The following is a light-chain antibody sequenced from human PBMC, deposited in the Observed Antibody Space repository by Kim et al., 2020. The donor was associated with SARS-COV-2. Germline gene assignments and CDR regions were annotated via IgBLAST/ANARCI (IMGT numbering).Light chain of an antibody. CDR3: QQTYSASRT. Sequence: DIQMTQSPSSLSASVGDRVTITCRASQDISRYLNWYQQKPGKAPKLLIYTASSLLSGVPSRFTGSGSETDFTLTISSLQPEDFATYYCQQTYSASRTFGQGTKVDIK. J-gene: IGKJ1*01. CDR1: QDISRY. V-gene: IGKV1-39*01. CDR2: TAS.